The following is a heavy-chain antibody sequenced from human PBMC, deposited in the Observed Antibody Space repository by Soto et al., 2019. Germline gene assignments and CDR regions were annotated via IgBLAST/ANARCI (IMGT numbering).Heavy chain of an antibody. V-gene: IGHV4-61*01. D-gene: IGHD2-15*01. J-gene: IGHJ4*02. Sequence: SETLSLTCTVSGGSVSSGSYYWSWIRQPPGKGLEWIGYIYYSGSTNYNPSLKSRVTISVDTSKNQFSLKLSSVTAADTAVYYCARVSRVDPFDYWGQGTLVTVPQ. CDR1: GGSVSSGSYY. CDR3: ARVSRVDPFDY. CDR2: IYYSGST.